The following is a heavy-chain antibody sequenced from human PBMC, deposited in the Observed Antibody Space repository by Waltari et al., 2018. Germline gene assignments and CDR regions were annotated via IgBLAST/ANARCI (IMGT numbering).Heavy chain of an antibody. CDR3: AREVTLGLRLGWGYYYYGMDV. J-gene: IGHJ6*02. Sequence: QVQLQESGPGLVKPSETLSLTCTVSGDSISSYYWSWIRQPPGKGLEWIGYIYYSGSTNYNPSLKSRVTISVDTSKNQFSLKLSSVTAADTAVYYCAREVTLGLRLGWGYYYYGMDVWGQGTTVTVSS. CDR1: GDSISSYY. D-gene: IGHD3-16*01. V-gene: IGHV4-59*01. CDR2: IYYSGST.